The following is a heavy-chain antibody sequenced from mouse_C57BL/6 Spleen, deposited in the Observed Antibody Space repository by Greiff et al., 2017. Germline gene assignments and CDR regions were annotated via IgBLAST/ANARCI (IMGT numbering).Heavy chain of an antibody. Sequence: QVQLQQSGAELVRPGASVTLSCKASGYTFTDYEMHWVKQTPVHGLEWIGAIDPETGGTAYNQKFKGKAILTADKSSSTAYMELRSLTSEDSAVYYCTRGYYSNYDWGQGTTLTVSS. J-gene: IGHJ2*01. CDR1: GYTFTDYE. CDR3: TRGYYSNYD. V-gene: IGHV1-15*01. CDR2: IDPETGGT. D-gene: IGHD2-5*01.